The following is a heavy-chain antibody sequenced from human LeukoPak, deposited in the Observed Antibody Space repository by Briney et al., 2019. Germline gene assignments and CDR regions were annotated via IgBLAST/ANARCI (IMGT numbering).Heavy chain of an antibody. V-gene: IGHV7-4-1*02. Sequence: GASVKVSCKASGYTFTSYAMNWVRQAPGQGLEWMGWINTNTGNPTYAQGFTGRFVFSLDTSVSTACLQISSLKAEDTAVYYCARGRPFYYYYYGMDVWGQGTTVTVSS. CDR2: INTNTGNP. D-gene: IGHD6-6*01. CDR1: GYTFTSYA. J-gene: IGHJ6*02. CDR3: ARGRPFYYYYYGMDV.